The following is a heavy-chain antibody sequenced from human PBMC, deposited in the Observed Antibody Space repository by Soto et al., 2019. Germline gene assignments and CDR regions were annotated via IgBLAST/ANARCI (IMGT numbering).Heavy chain of an antibody. J-gene: IGHJ4*02. Sequence: QITLKESGPTLVKPTQTLTLTCTFSGFSLSTSGVGVGWIRQPPGKALEWLALIYWDDDKRYSPSLKSRLTIPNDTSKNQVVLTMTNMDPMDTATYYCAHRRRAAGGYFFDYWGQGTLVTVSS. CDR1: GFSLSTSGVG. CDR2: IYWDDDK. CDR3: AHRRRAAGGYFFDY. D-gene: IGHD6-25*01. V-gene: IGHV2-5*02.